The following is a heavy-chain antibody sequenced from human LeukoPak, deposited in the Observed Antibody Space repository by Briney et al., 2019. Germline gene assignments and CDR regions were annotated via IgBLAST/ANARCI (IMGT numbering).Heavy chain of an antibody. CDR3: TRDLSFEGVDALDI. D-gene: IGHD3/OR15-3a*01. Sequence: GGSLRLSCLASGFTFSTYEMNWVRQAPGKGLEWVGCIRSTAYGGTREYAASVKGRFTISRDDSKSIAYLQMNSLKAEDTAVYYCTRDLSFEGVDALDIWGQGTMATVSS. CDR1: GFTFSTYE. J-gene: IGHJ3*02. V-gene: IGHV3-49*04. CDR2: IRSTAYGGTR.